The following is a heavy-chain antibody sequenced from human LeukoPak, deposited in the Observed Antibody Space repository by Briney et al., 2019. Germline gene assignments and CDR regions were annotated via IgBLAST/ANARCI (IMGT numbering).Heavy chain of an antibody. J-gene: IGHJ4*02. CDR2: IYTSGST. V-gene: IGHV4-61*02. CDR3: ASEGGSHGALDY. D-gene: IGHD1-26*01. CDR1: GGSISSGSYY. Sequence: PSETLSLTCTVSGGSISSGSYYWSWIRQPAGKGLEWIGRIYTSGSTNYNPSLKSRVTISVDTSKNQFSLKLSSVTAADTAVYYCASEGGSHGALDYWGQGTLVTVSS.